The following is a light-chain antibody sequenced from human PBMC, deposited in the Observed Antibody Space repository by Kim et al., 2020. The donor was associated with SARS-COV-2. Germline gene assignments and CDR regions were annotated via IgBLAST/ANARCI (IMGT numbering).Light chain of an antibody. CDR3: QSYDSDTGI. Sequence: NFMLTQPHSVSVSPGKTVTISCTRSSGSIASNYVQWYQQRPGSAPTTVIYEDGQRPPGVPDRFSGSIDSSSNSASLTISGLRTEDVADYYCQSYDSDTGIFGGGTQLIVL. V-gene: IGLV6-57*03. CDR1: SGSIASNY. CDR2: EDG. J-gene: IGLJ2*01.